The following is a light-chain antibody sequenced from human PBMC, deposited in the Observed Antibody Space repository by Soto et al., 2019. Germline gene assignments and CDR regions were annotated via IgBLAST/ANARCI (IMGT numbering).Light chain of an antibody. J-gene: IGKJ1*01. V-gene: IGKV3-15*01. CDR1: RAIGTN. Sequence: EVVMTQSPATLSVSQGEGATLSCRATRAIGTNLGWYQQKPGQAPRLLIYDASIRDTGIPARFSGSGSGTEFTLTITGLQSEDFAVYYCQHYDRWPPTFGQGTKVDIK. CDR3: QHYDRWPPT. CDR2: DAS.